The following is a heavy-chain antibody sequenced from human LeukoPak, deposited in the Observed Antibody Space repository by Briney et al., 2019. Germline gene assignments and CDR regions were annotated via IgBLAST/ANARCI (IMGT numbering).Heavy chain of an antibody. J-gene: IGHJ4*02. CDR1: GFTFSSYA. CDR3: ARGLRYFDWSSDY. Sequence: GGSLRLSCSASGFTFSSYAMHWVRQAPGKGLEWVSYISSSSSYTNYADSVKGRFTISRDNAKNSLYLQMNSLRAEDTAVYYCARGLRYFDWSSDYWGQGTLVTVSS. CDR2: ISSSSSYT. D-gene: IGHD3-9*01. V-gene: IGHV3-21*05.